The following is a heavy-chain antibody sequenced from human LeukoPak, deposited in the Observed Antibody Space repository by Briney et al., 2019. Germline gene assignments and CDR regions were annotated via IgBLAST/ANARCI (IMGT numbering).Heavy chain of an antibody. V-gene: IGHV1-2*02. CDR2: IKPDSGAT. CDR1: GYTFTVHY. D-gene: IGHD4/OR15-4a*01. J-gene: IGHJ4*02. Sequence: GASVKVSCKASGYTFTVHYMHWLRQAPGQGLELMGWIKPDSGATNFAQNFQGRVTMTSDTSINTAYMELSSLTSDDTAMYYCARDHDYGPDYWGQGTLVTVSA. CDR3: ARDHDYGPDY.